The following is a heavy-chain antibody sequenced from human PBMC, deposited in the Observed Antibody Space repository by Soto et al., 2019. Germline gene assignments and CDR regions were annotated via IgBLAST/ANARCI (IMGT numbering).Heavy chain of an antibody. CDR1: GFTFSSYA. CDR2: ISGSGGST. V-gene: IGHV3-23*01. Sequence: EVQLLESGGGLVQPGGSLRLSCAASGFTFSSYAMSWVRQAPGKGLEWVSAISGSGGSTYYADSVKGRFTISRDNSKNSLYLQMNSLRDEDTAVYYCAKARGGLRWWSYWGQGTLVTVSS. D-gene: IGHD2-15*01. J-gene: IGHJ4*02. CDR3: AKARGGLRWWSY.